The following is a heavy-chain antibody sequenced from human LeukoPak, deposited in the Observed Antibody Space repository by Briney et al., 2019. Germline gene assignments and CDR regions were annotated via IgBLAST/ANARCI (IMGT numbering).Heavy chain of an antibody. Sequence: GASVKVSCKASGYTFTSYYMHWVRQAPGQGLEWMGWINPNSGGTNYAQKFQGRVTMTRDTSISTAYMELSRLRSDDTAVYYCARNGGYDILTGYYNGNWFDPWGQGTLVTVSS. CDR2: INPNSGGT. J-gene: IGHJ5*02. D-gene: IGHD3-9*01. V-gene: IGHV1-2*02. CDR1: GYTFTSYY. CDR3: ARNGGYDILTGYYNGNWFDP.